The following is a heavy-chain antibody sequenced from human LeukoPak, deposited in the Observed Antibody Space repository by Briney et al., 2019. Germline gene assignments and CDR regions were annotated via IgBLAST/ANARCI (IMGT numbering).Heavy chain of an antibody. CDR2: INHSGST. J-gene: IGHJ3*02. CDR3: ARGGLRFLEWSQTRARLSRTIDI. Sequence: PSQTLSLTCTVSGGYISSGSYYWSWIRQPPGKGLEWIGEINHSGSTNYNPSLKSRVTISVDTSKNQFSLKLSSVTAADTAVYYCARGGLRFLEWSQTRARLSRTIDIWGQGTMVTVSS. CDR1: GGYISSGSYY. D-gene: IGHD3-3*01. V-gene: IGHV4-39*07.